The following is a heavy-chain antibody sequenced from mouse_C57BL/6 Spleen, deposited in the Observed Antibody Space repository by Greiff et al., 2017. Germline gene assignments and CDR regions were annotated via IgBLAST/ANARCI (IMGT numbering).Heavy chain of an antibody. J-gene: IGHJ4*01. CDR1: GYTFTSYW. V-gene: IGHV1-55*01. D-gene: IGHD2-2*01. Sequence: VQLQQPGAELVKPGASVKMSCKASGYTFTSYWITWVKQRPGQGLEWIGDIYPGSGSTNYNEKFKSKATLTVDPSSSTAYMQLSSLTSEDSAVYDCARWGLRDYAMDDWGQGTSVTVSS. CDR3: ARWGLRDYAMDD. CDR2: IYPGSGST.